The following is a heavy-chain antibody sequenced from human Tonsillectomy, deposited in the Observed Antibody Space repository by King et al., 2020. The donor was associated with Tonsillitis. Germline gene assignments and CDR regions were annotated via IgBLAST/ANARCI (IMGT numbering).Heavy chain of an antibody. Sequence: VTLKESGPVLVKPTETLTLTCTVSGFSLSNDKMGVTWVRQPPGKALEWLAHIFSNDEKSYNTSLKSRLTISKDTSKSQVVLRMTNMDPVDTTTYYFARIHVYSSGWHGQIDSWGQGTLVTVSS. D-gene: IGHD6-19*01. CDR2: IFSNDEK. V-gene: IGHV2-26*01. J-gene: IGHJ4*02. CDR1: GFSLSNDKMG. CDR3: ARIHVYSSGWHGQIDS.